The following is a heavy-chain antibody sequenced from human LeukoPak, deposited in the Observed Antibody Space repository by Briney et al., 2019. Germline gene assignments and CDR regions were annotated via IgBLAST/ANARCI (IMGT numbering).Heavy chain of an antibody. CDR1: GGSISSSSYY. CDR3: ARSYCTNGVCYNDAFDI. D-gene: IGHD2-8*01. V-gene: IGHV4-39*07. Sequence: KPSETLSLTCTVSGGSISSSSYYWGWIRQPPGKGLEWIGSIYYSGSTYYNPSLKSRVTISVDTSKNQFSLKLSSVTAADTAVYYCARSYCTNGVCYNDAFDIWGQGTMVTVPS. CDR2: IYYSGST. J-gene: IGHJ3*02.